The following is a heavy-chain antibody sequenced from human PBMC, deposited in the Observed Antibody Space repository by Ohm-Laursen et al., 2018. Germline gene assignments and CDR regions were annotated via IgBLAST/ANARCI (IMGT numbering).Heavy chain of an antibody. CDR1: GGSFSGYY. CDR3: ATTTMDTSGWFGNYFDS. V-gene: IGHV4-34*11. CDR2: IDYRGST. Sequence: PSETLSLTCAVYGGSFSGYYWSWIRQPPGKGLEWIGYIDYRGSTKYNPSLRSRVTMSIDTSRNQFSLKLSSVTAADTAVYYCATTTMDTSGWFGNYFDSWGQGTLVTVSA. J-gene: IGHJ4*02. D-gene: IGHD6-19*01.